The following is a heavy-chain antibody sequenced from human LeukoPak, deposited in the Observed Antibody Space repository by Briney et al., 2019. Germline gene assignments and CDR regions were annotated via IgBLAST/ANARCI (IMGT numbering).Heavy chain of an antibody. CDR1: EFTFSSYS. Sequence: GGSLRLSCAASEFTFSSYSMNWVRQAPGKGLEWVSHITASGTAMFYADSVKGRFTISRDNAKNSLYLQMNSLRDEDTAVYYCASSGSYRFDYWGQGTLVTVSS. D-gene: IGHD1-26*01. CDR2: ITASGTAM. V-gene: IGHV3-48*02. CDR3: ASSGSYRFDY. J-gene: IGHJ4*02.